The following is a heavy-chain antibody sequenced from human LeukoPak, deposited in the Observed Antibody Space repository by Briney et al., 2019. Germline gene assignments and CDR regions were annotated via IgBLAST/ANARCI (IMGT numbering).Heavy chain of an antibody. Sequence: PGGSLRLSCAASGFTFSSYVMHWVRQAPGKGLEWVAIISYDGSNEYYADSVKGRFTISRDNSKNTLYLQMNSLRAADTAVYYCARGIGSSTWPLALWGQGTLVAVSS. CDR3: ARGIGSSTWPLAL. V-gene: IGHV3-30*04. CDR2: ISYDGSNE. D-gene: IGHD6-13*01. J-gene: IGHJ4*02. CDR1: GFTFSSYV.